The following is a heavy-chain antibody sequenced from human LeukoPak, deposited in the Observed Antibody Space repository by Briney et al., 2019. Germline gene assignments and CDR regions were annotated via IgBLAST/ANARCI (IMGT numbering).Heavy chain of an antibody. CDR1: GFTFSDYY. D-gene: IGHD3-22*01. CDR2: ISSSSSTI. J-gene: IGHJ4*02. CDR3: ATFYYDSSGYYYFDY. Sequence: GGSLRLSCAASGFTFSDYYMSWIRQAPGKGLELISYISSSSSTIYYADSVKGRFTISRDNAKNSLYLQMNSLRAEDTAVHYCATFYYDSSGYYYFDYWGQGTLVTVSS. V-gene: IGHV3-11*04.